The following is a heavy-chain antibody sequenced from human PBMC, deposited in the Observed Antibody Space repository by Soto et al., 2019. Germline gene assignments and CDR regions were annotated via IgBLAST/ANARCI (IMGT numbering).Heavy chain of an antibody. CDR2: IKEDGSEK. J-gene: IGHJ3*02. CDR1: RFTFSGYW. CDR3: AIGARI. V-gene: IGHV3-7*01. Sequence: EVQLVESGGDLVQPGGSLRLSCADSRFTFSGYWMYWVRQAPGKGLYWVANIKEDGSEKNYVDSVRGRFTISRDNAKNSLYLQMNSMRAEDTAVYYCAIGARIWGQGTMVTV.